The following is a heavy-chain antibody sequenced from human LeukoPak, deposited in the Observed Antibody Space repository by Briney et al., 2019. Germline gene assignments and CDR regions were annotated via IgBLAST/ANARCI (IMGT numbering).Heavy chain of an antibody. V-gene: IGHV3-30*02. CDR2: IRYDGSNK. CDR3: AKDPRTYYDFWSGYHRWYFDY. D-gene: IGHD3-3*01. J-gene: IGHJ4*02. Sequence: PGGSLRLSCAASGFTFSSYGMHWVRQAPGKGPEWVAFIRYDGSNKYYADSVKGRFTISRDNSKNTLYLQMNSLRAEDTAVYYCAKDPRTYYDFWSGYHRWYFDYWGQGTLVTVSS. CDR1: GFTFSSYG.